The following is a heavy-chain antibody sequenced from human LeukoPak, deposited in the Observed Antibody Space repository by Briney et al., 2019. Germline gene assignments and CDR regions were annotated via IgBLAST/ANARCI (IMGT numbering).Heavy chain of an antibody. CDR1: GFTFSSYA. V-gene: IGHV3-30-3*01. Sequence: PGGSLRLSCAASGFTFSSYAMHWVRQAPGKGLEWVAVISYDGSNKYYADSVKGRFTISRDNSKNTLYPQMNSLRAEDTAVYYCASDIVVVPAAILGHSSDYWGQGTLVTVSS. J-gene: IGHJ4*02. CDR2: ISYDGSNK. CDR3: ASDIVVVPAAILGHSSDY. D-gene: IGHD2-2*02.